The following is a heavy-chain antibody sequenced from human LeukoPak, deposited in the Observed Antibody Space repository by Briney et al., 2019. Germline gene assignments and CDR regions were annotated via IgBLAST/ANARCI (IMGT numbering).Heavy chain of an antibody. CDR1: GFTSIDYA. V-gene: IGHV3-23*01. CDR3: AKDVRSVATIIAN. J-gene: IGHJ4*02. CDR2: ISGGGAST. D-gene: IGHD5-12*01. Sequence: PGGSLRLSCAASGFTSIDYAMSWVRQAPGKGLEWVSGISGGGASTYYADSVKGRFTISRDNSKNTMYLQMSSLRAEDTALYYCAKDVRSVATIIANWGQGTLVTVSS.